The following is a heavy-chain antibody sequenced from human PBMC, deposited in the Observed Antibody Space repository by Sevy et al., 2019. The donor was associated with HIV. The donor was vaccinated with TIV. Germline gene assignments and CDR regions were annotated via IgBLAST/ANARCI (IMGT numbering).Heavy chain of an antibody. CDR1: GFTFSNYA. CDR3: ASHYGSGTYNNLFTA. V-gene: IGHV3-23*01. Sequence: GGSLRLSCAASGFTFSNYAMSWVRQAPGKGLEWVSAIDYSGVATYYADSVRGRFTISRDNSKTTLYLQMNSLRADDTAVYYCASHYGSGTYNNLFTAWGQGTLVTVSS. D-gene: IGHD3-10*01. CDR2: IDYSGVAT. J-gene: IGHJ5*02.